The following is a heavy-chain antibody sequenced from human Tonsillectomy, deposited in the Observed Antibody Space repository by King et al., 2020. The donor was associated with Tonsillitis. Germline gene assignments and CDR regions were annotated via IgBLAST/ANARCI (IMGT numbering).Heavy chain of an antibody. Sequence: VQLVESGGGVVQPGRSLRLSCAASGFTFSSYGMHWVRQAPGKGLEWVAVISYDGSNKYYADSVKGRFTISRDNSKNTLYLKMNSLRAEDTAVYYCAKAPIAVAGRKEFDYWGQGTLVTVSS. CDR2: ISYDGSNK. CDR1: GFTFSSYG. J-gene: IGHJ4*02. D-gene: IGHD6-19*01. CDR3: AKAPIAVAGRKEFDY. V-gene: IGHV3-30*18.